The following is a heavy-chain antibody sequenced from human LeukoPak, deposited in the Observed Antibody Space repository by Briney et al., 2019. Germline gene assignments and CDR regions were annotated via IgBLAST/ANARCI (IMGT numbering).Heavy chain of an antibody. Sequence: GGSLRLSCAASGFTFDDYTMHWVRHAPGKGLEWVSLISWDGGSTYYADSVKGRFTTSRDNSKNSLYLQMNSLRTEDTALYYCAKGSVYYYYGMDVWGQETTVTVSS. J-gene: IGHJ6*02. V-gene: IGHV3-43*01. CDR3: AKGSVYYYYGMDV. D-gene: IGHD6-25*01. CDR1: GFTFDDYT. CDR2: ISWDGGST.